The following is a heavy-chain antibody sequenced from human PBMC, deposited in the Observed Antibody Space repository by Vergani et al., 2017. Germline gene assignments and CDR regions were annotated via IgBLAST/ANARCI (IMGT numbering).Heavy chain of an antibody. CDR2: ISSNGGST. CDR1: GFTFSSYA. CDR3: AKDLSSGWTVFDY. D-gene: IGHD6-19*01. Sequence: VQLLESGGGLVQPGGSLRLSCAASGFTFSSYAMHWVRQAPGKGLEYVSAISSNGGSTYYADSVKGRFTISRDNSKNTLYLQMNSLRAEDTAVYYCAKDLSSGWTVFDYWGQGTLVTVSS. J-gene: IGHJ4*02. V-gene: IGHV3-64*04.